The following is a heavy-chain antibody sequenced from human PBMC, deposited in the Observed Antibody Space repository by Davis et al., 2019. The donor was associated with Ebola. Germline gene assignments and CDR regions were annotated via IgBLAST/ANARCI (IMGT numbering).Heavy chain of an antibody. D-gene: IGHD6-13*01. J-gene: IGHJ6*04. CDR1: GFTFSDYY. Sequence: GESLKISCAASGFTFSDYYMSWIRQAPGKGLEWVSYISSSGSTIYYADSVKGRFTISRDNAKNSLYLQMNSLRAEDTAVYYCAKRIAAADYYYYYGMDVWGKGTTVTVSS. CDR3: AKRIAAADYYYYYGMDV. CDR2: ISSSGSTI. V-gene: IGHV3-11*04.